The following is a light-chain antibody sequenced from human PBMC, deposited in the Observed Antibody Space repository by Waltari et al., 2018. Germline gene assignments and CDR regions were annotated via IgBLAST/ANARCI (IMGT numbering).Light chain of an antibody. CDR1: QSLSNNY. Sequence: EIVLTQSPGTLSLSPGERASPSCRASQSLSNNYVAWYQHKPGQAPRPLIFDASRRATGIPDRFSGSGSGTDFTLTISSLEPEDFAVYYCQKYGSTPRPFGGGTKVEIK. J-gene: IGKJ4*01. CDR2: DAS. V-gene: IGKV3-20*01. CDR3: QKYGSTPRP.